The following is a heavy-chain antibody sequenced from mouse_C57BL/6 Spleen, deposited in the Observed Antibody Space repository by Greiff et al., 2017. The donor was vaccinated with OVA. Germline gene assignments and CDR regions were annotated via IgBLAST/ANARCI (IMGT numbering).Heavy chain of an antibody. J-gene: IGHJ3*01. V-gene: IGHV10-1*01. D-gene: IGHD3-2*02. Sequence: EVQLVESGGGLVQPKGSLKLSCAASGFSFNTYAMNWVRQAPGKGLEWVARIRSKSNNYATYYADSVKDRFTISRDDSESMLYLQMNNLKTEDTAMYYCVRREDSSGAFAYWGQGTLVTVSA. CDR1: GFSFNTYA. CDR2: IRSKSNNYAT. CDR3: VRREDSSGAFAY.